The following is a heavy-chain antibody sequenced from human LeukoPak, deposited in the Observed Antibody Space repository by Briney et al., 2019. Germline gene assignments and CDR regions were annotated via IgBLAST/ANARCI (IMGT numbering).Heavy chain of an antibody. J-gene: IGHJ6*03. V-gene: IGHV1-69*05. Sequence: SVTVSCKASGGTFSSYAISWVRQAPGQGLQWMGGIIPIFGTANYAQKFQGRVTITTDESTSTAYMELSTLRSEDTAVYYCARGGSAASPVYYYYYMDVLGKGTTVTVSS. CDR1: GGTFSSYA. CDR2: IIPIFGTA. CDR3: ARGGSAASPVYYYYYMDV. D-gene: IGHD6-6*01.